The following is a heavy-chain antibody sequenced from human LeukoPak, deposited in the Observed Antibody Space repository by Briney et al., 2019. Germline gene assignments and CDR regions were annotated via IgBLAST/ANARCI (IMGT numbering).Heavy chain of an antibody. V-gene: IGHV1-2*02. CDR1: GYTFTGYY. D-gene: IGHD3-16*01. CDR2: INPNSGGT. J-gene: IGHJ4*02. CDR3: TRDWLNKAYDP. Sequence: GASVKVSCKASGYTFTGYYMHWVRQAPGQGLEWMGWINPNSGGTNYAQKFQGRVTLTRDTSISTDYMELTRLRSDDTAIYYCTRDWLNKAYDPWGQGTLVTVSS.